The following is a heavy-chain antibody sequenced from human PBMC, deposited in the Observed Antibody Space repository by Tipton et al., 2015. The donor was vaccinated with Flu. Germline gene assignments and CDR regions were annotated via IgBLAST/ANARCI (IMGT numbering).Heavy chain of an antibody. CDR3: ATTYYLGYYLDAFDI. Sequence: QLVQSGGGLIQPGGSLRLSCAASGFTVSNNYMSWVRQAPGKGLEWVSVIYSGGSTYYADSVKGRFTISRDNSKNTLYLQMNSLRAEDTAVYYCATTYYLGYYLDAFDIWGQGTMATVSS. CDR1: GFTVSNNY. D-gene: IGHD3-22*01. J-gene: IGHJ3*02. V-gene: IGHV3-53*01. CDR2: IYSGGST.